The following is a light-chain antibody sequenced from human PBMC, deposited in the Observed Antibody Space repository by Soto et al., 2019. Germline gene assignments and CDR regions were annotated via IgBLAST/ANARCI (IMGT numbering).Light chain of an antibody. V-gene: IGKV1-9*01. CDR1: QDIGIY. J-gene: IGKJ1*01. Sequence: IPLTQSPSSLSASVGDRVTITCRASQDIGIYLAWYQQKPGKAPNLLIYAASSLQRGVPSRFSGSGSGTDFTLTIRSLQPEDFATYHCQQLSSYPVTFGQGTKVDIK. CDR3: QQLSSYPVT. CDR2: AAS.